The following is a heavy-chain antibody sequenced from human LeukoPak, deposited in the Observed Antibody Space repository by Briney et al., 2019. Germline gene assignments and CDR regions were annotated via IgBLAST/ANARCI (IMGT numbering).Heavy chain of an antibody. Sequence: PSETLSLTCTVSGGSISSYYWSWIRQPAGKGLEWIGRIYTSGTTHYNPSLKSRVTMSVDTSKNQFSLKLSSVTAADTAVYYCARLSTVTTSFDYWGQGTLATVSS. J-gene: IGHJ4*02. CDR2: IYTSGTT. CDR3: ARLSTVTTSFDY. V-gene: IGHV4-4*07. CDR1: GGSISSYY. D-gene: IGHD4-17*01.